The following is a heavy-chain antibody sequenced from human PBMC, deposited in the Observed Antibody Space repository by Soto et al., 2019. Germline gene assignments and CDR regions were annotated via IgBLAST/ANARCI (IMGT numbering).Heavy chain of an antibody. Sequence: EVQLLESGGGLVQPGGSLRLSCAASGFTFSSYAMSWVRQAPGKGLEWVSAISGSGGSTYYADSVKGRFTISRDNSKNTLYLQMNSLRAEDTAVYYCAKDQAYGYDFWSGYFMDVWGKGTTVTVSS. CDR2: ISGSGGST. V-gene: IGHV3-23*01. CDR3: AKDQAYGYDFWSGYFMDV. CDR1: GFTFSSYA. J-gene: IGHJ6*03. D-gene: IGHD3-3*01.